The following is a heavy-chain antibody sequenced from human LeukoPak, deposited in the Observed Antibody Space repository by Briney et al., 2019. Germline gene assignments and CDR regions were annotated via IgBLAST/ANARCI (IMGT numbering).Heavy chain of an antibody. CDR2: ISAYNGNT. Sequence: GASVKVSCKASGYTFTSYGISWVRQAPGQGLEWMGWISAYNGNTNYAQKLQGRVTMTTDTSTSTAYMELRSLRSEDTAVYYCATGVAVAGPISLDYWGQGTLVTVSS. J-gene: IGHJ4*02. CDR3: ATGVAVAGPISLDY. CDR1: GYTFTSYG. D-gene: IGHD6-19*01. V-gene: IGHV1-18*01.